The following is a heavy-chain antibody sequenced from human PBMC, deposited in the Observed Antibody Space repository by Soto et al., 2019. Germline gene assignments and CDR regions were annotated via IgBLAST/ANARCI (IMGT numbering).Heavy chain of an antibody. CDR3: ARMRIAAAGTGYYYYGMDV. Sequence: SGPTLVNPTQTLTLTCTFSGFSLSTSGMCVSWIRQPPGKALEWLALIDWDDDKYYSTSLKTRLTISKDNSKNQVVLTMTNMDPVDTATYYCARMRIAAAGTGYYYYGMDVWGQGTTVTVSS. D-gene: IGHD6-13*01. V-gene: IGHV2-70*01. CDR2: IDWDDDK. CDR1: GFSLSTSGMC. J-gene: IGHJ6*02.